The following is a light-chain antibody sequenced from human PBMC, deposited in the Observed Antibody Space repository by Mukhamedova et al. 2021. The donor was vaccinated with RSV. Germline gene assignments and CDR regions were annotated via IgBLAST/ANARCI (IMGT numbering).Light chain of an antibody. CDR2: EVI. V-gene: IGLV2-23*02. Sequence: GGSYNFVSWYQQHPGKAPKLMIYEVIKRPSGVSDRFSGSKSGNTASLTISGLQAEDEADYYCCSYAGTWVIGGGTKLTVL. J-gene: IGLJ3*02. CDR3: CSYAGTWV. CDR1: GGSYNF.